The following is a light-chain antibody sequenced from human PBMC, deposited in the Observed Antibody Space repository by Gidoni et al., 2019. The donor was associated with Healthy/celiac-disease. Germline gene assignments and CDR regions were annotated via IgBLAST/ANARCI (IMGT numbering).Light chain of an antibody. V-gene: IGLV2-14*03. CDR1: SSDVGGYHY. Sequence: QSALTQPASVSGSPGQSITISCTGTSSDVGGYHYVSWYPPHPATAPKLMIYDVSNRPSGVSNRFSGSKSGNTASLTISGLQAEDEADYYCSSYTSSSTLYVVFGGGTKLTVL. CDR3: SSYTSSSTLYVV. CDR2: DVS. J-gene: IGLJ2*01.